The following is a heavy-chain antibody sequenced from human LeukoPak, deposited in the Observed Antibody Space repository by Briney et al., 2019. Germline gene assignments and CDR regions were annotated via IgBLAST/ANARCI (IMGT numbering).Heavy chain of an antibody. Sequence: GGSLRLSCAVSGFSVTNNYMSWVRQAPGKGLEWVSAISGSGGSTYYADSVKGRFTISRDNSKNTLYLQMNSLRAEDTAVYYCAKGYFEQAWGQGTLVTVSS. CDR2: ISGSGGST. J-gene: IGHJ5*02. CDR1: GFSVTNNY. V-gene: IGHV3-23*01. D-gene: IGHD3-9*01. CDR3: AKGYFEQA.